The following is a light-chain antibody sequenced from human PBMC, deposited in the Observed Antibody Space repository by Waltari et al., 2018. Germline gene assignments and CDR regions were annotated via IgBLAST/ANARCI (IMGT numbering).Light chain of an antibody. Sequence: DIVMTQSPLSLPVTTGAPASTTCRSSQSLLNREGQNMLNWYLEKPGQSPQLLMYWGSNRASGVPDRFSGSGSGTDFTLEISRVEAEDVGVYYCMQGRQTPLTFGPGTKVVI. CDR2: WGS. CDR3: MQGRQTPLT. CDR1: QSLLNREGQNM. J-gene: IGKJ3*01. V-gene: IGKV2-28*01.